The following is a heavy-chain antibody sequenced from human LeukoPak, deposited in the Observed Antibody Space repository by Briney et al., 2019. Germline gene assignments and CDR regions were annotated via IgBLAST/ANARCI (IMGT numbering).Heavy chain of an antibody. CDR3: ASPLTSITNTMIAH. CDR2: IIPIFGTA. D-gene: IGHD3-22*01. J-gene: IGHJ4*02. V-gene: IGHV1-69*05. Sequence: ASVKVSCKASGGTFISYAISWVRQAPGQGLEWMGGIIPIFGTANYAQKFQGRVTITRDTSASTAYMELSSLRSEDTAVYYCASPLTSITNTMIAHWGQGTLVTVSS. CDR1: GGTFISYA.